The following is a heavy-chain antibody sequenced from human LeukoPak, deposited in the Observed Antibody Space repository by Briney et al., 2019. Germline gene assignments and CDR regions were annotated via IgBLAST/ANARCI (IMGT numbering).Heavy chain of an antibody. V-gene: IGHV4-59*01. Sequence: SETLSLTCTVSGGSISSYYWSWIRQPPGKGLEWIGYIYYSGSTYYNPSLKSRVTISVDTSKNQFSLKLSSVTAADTAVYYCARDSSGWWGLDYWGQGTLVTVSS. J-gene: IGHJ4*02. CDR1: GGSISSYY. D-gene: IGHD6-19*01. CDR2: IYYSGST. CDR3: ARDSSGWWGLDY.